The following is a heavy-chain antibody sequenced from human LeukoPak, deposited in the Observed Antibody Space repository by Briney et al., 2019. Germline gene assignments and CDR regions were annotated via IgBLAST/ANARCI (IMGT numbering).Heavy chain of an antibody. J-gene: IGHJ4*02. D-gene: IGHD6-19*01. Sequence: SETLSLTCTVSGGSISSSSYYWGWIRQPPGKGLDWIGSIYYSGSTYYNPSLKSRVTISIDTSKNQFSLKLSSVTAADTAVYYCASLLAVAGLGIDYWGQGTLVTVSS. CDR1: GGSISSSSYY. V-gene: IGHV4-39*07. CDR2: IYYSGST. CDR3: ASLLAVAGLGIDY.